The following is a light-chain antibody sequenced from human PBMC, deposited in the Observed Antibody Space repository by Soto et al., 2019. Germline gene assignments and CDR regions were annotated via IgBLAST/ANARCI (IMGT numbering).Light chain of an antibody. CDR3: LHYYMYPYT. Sequence: AIQMTQSPSSLSASVGDRVTITCRSSQFIRNNLVWYRQKPGKTPELLIYAASTLQTGVPSRFSGSGSATEFTLTISSLQPEDFATYYCLHYYMYPYTFGQGTNLAI. CDR1: QFIRNN. CDR2: AAS. J-gene: IGKJ2*01. V-gene: IGKV1-6*01.